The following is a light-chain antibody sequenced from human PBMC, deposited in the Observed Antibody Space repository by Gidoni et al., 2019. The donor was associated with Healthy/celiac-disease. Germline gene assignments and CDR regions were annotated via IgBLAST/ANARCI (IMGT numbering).Light chain of an antibody. CDR2: YDS. V-gene: IGLV3-21*04. CDR3: QVWDSSSDHPVV. J-gene: IGLJ2*01. Sequence: VSVAPGKTARITCGGNNIGSKSVHWYQQKPGQAPVLVIYYDSDRPSGIPERFSGSNSGNTATLTISRVEAGDEADYYCQVWDSSSDHPVVFGGGTKLTVL. CDR1: NIGSKS.